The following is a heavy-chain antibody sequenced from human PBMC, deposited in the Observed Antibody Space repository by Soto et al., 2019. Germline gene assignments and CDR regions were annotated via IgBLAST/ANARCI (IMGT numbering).Heavy chain of an antibody. D-gene: IGHD2-8*01. J-gene: IGHJ6*03. CDR2: ISSSSSYI. CDR1: GFTFSSYS. V-gene: IGHV3-21*01. CDR3: ARPIGYCTNGVCYYMDV. Sequence: GGSLRLSCAASGFTFSSYSMNWVRQAPGKGLEWVSSISSSSSYIYYADSVKGRFTISRDNAKNSLYLQMNSLRAEDTAGYYCARPIGYCTNGVCYYMDVWGKGTTVTVSS.